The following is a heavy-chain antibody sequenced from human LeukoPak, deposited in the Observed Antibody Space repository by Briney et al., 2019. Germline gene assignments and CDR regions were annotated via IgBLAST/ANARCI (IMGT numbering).Heavy chain of an antibody. CDR2: ISAYNGNT. J-gene: IGHJ5*02. D-gene: IGHD2-2*01. Sequence: GASVKVSCKASGYTFTSYGISWVRQAPGQGLEWMGWISAYNGNTNYAQKLQGRVTMTTDTSTSTAYMELSSLRSEDTAVYYCARGGIVVVPAATEYNWFDPWGQGTLVTVSS. CDR1: GYTFTSYG. CDR3: ARGGIVVVPAATEYNWFDP. V-gene: IGHV1-18*01.